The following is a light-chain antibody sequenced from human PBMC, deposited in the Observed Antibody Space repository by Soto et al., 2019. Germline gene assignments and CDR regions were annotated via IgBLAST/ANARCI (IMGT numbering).Light chain of an antibody. CDR3: ASWDDRLGAVI. V-gene: IGLV1-47*02. J-gene: IGLJ2*01. CDR1: SSNIGGTNY. Sequence: QSVLTQPPSASGTPGQRVFISCSGSSSNIGGTNYAYWYQQLPGAAPKLLMHSNNLRPSGVPERISGSKSGTSASLAISGLRSEDEAVYYSASWDDRLGAVIFGGGTKVTVL. CDR2: SNN.